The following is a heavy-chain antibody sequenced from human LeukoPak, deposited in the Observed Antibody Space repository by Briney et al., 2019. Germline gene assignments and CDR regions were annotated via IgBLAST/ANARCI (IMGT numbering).Heavy chain of an antibody. CDR2: IYHGGST. J-gene: IGHJ4*02. V-gene: IGHV4-30-2*01. D-gene: IGHD5-12*01. Sequence: KPSETLSLTCTVSGGASISSGGYYWSWIRQPPGKGLEWIGYIYHGGSTYYNPSLKSRVNISVDRSKNQFSLKLRSVTAADTAVYYCASSDLVTTIFDFDSWGQGTLVTVSS. CDR1: GGASISSGGYY. CDR3: ASSDLVTTIFDFDS.